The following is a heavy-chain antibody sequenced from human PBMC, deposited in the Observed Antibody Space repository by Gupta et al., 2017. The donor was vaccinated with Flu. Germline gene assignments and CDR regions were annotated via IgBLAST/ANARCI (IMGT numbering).Heavy chain of an antibody. CDR3: ASGDTYYKSWFES. D-gene: IGHD2-21*02. CDR1: CGSISNYY. CDR2: ADYSGTT. Sequence: VQLMESGPGLVKPSEPLSLSCNMSCGSISNYYWNWIRQPPGKGLECIGYADYSGTTTDNPALKSRLTISLYTSNYQFSLTRNSVTAADTAVDYCASGDTYYKSWFESWGQGTLVTVSS. J-gene: IGHJ5*01. V-gene: IGHV4-59*01.